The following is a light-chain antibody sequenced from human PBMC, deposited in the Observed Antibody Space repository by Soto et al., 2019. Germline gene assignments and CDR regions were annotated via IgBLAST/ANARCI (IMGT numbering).Light chain of an antibody. CDR1: QSIDNW. CDR3: QQFSSYST. Sequence: DIQVAQSPSTLSASVGDRVTITCRASQSIDNWLAWYQQKPGKAPKLLIYAASTLETGVPSRFSGSGSGTEFTLTIKSLQPDDFATYYCQQFSSYSTFGQGTKVDIK. J-gene: IGKJ1*01. CDR2: AAS. V-gene: IGKV1-5*01.